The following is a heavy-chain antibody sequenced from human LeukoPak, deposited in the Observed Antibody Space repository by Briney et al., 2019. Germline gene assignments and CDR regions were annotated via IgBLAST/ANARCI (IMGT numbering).Heavy chain of an antibody. Sequence: SETLSLTCAVYGGSFSGYYWSWIRQPPGKGLEWIGEINHSGSTNYNPSLKSRVTISVDTSKNQFSLKLSSVTAADTAVYYCARAYSMRGAFDIWGQGTMVTVSS. D-gene: IGHD2-15*01. CDR2: INHSGST. CDR3: ARAYSMRGAFDI. CDR1: GGSFSGYY. V-gene: IGHV4-34*01. J-gene: IGHJ3*02.